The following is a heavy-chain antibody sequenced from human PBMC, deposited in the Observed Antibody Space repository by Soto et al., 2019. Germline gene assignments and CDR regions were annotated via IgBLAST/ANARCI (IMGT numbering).Heavy chain of an antibody. V-gene: IGHV4-59*04. Sequence: PSETLSLTCTVSGGSISSYYWSWIRQPPGKGLEWIGYIYYSGSTYYNPSLKSRVTISVDTSKNQFSLKLSSVTAADTAVYYCASWHGGYDWGFDPWGQGTLVTVSS. D-gene: IGHD5-12*01. CDR2: IYYSGST. J-gene: IGHJ5*02. CDR3: ASWHGGYDWGFDP. CDR1: GGSISSYY.